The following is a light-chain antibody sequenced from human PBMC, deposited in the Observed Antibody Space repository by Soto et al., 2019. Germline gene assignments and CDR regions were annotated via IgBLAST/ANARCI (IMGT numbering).Light chain of an antibody. V-gene: IGKV1-33*01. CDR1: QDISNY. Sequence: DIQMTQSPSSLSASVGDRVTITCQASQDISNYLNWYQQKPGKAPKLLIYDASNLETGVPSRFSGSGSGTDFTLKISRVEAEDVGVYYCMQALQTPWTFGQGTKVDIK. J-gene: IGKJ1*01. CDR3: MQALQTPWT. CDR2: DAS.